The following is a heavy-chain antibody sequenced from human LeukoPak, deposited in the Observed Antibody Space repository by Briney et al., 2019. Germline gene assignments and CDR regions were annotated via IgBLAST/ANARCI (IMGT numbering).Heavy chain of an antibody. Sequence: SETLSLTCTVSGGSITGYYWSWIRQPPGKGVEWIGYMYCSGSTNYNPSLKSRVTISVDTSKNQFSLKLSSVTAADTAVYYCARHDHHTVNTGDYYYYMDVWGKGTTVTVSS. CDR2: MYCSGST. J-gene: IGHJ6*03. CDR3: ARHDHHTVNTGDYYYYMDV. D-gene: IGHD2-8*02. V-gene: IGHV4-59*08. CDR1: GGSITGYY.